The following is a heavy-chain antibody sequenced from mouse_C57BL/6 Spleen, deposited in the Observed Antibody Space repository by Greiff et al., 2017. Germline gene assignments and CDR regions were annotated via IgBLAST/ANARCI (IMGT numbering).Heavy chain of an antibody. J-gene: IGHJ4*01. CDR3: ARSSNFYYAMDY. CDR1: GYAFTNYL. Sequence: QVQLKQSGAELVRPGTSVKVSCKASGYAFTNYLIEWVKQRPGPGLEWIGVINPGSGGTNYNEKFKGKATLTADKSSSTAYMQLSSLTSEDSAVYFCARSSNFYYAMDYWGQGTSVTVSS. V-gene: IGHV1-54*01. CDR2: INPGSGGT. D-gene: IGHD2-5*01.